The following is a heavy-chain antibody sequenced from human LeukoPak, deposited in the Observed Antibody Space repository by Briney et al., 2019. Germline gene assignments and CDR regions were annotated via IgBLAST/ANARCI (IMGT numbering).Heavy chain of an antibody. V-gene: IGHV4-39*07. J-gene: IGHJ4*02. Sequence: SETLSLTCTVSGGSISSGDYYWGWIRQPPGKGLEWIGSIYYSGSTYYNPSLKSRVTISVDTSKNQFSLKLSSVTAADTAVYYCARDSGGRGSLYDYWGQGTLVTVSS. CDR1: GGSISSGDYY. D-gene: IGHD3-16*01. CDR2: IYYSGST. CDR3: ARDSGGRGSLYDY.